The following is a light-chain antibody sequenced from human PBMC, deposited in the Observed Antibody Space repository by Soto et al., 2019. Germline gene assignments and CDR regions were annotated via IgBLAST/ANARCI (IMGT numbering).Light chain of an antibody. V-gene: IGKV1-39*01. Sequence: DFQMPQSPSSLSASVGDRVTITYRASQIVRSNLNWYQQKPGKVPELLIYAASTLQPGVPSRFRGSGSGTDFTRTVSSLQPEDFATYHCQQTYSRPYTFGQGTKLEIE. CDR3: QQTYSRPYT. J-gene: IGKJ2*01. CDR2: AAS. CDR1: QIVRSN.